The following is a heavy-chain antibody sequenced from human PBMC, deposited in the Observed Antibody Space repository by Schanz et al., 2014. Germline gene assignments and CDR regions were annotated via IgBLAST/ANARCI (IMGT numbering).Heavy chain of an antibody. V-gene: IGHV3-30*04. CDR1: GFTFSSYA. CDR3: ARIRTIYGSGARGY. CDR2: ISYDGSNK. D-gene: IGHD3-10*01. J-gene: IGHJ4*02. Sequence: QVQLVESGGGVVQPGRSLRLSCAASGFTFSSYAMHWVRQAPGKGLEWVAVISYDGSNKYYADSVKGRFTISRDNSKNTLYVQMNSRRAEDTAVYYCARIRTIYGSGARGYWGQGTLVTVSS.